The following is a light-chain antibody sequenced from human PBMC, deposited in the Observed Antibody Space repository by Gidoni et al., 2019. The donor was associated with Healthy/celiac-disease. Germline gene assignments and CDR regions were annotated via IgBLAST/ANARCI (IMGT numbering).Light chain of an antibody. CDR2: LGS. CDR1: QSLLHSNGYNY. CDR3: MQALQTLRT. Sequence: EIVMSLFPLSLPVTPGEPASISCRSSQSLLHSNGYNYLDWYLQKPGQSPQLLIYLGSNRASGVPDRFSGSGSGTDFTLKISRVEAEDVGVYYCMQALQTLRTFGGGTKVDIK. J-gene: IGKJ4*01. V-gene: IGKV2-28*01.